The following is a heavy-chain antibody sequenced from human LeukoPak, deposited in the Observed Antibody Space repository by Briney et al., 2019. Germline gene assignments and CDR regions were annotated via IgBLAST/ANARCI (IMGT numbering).Heavy chain of an antibody. CDR3: VKGGEGTYYDFWSGYWLRGYFDY. CDR1: GFTFSSYA. CDR2: ISSNGGST. D-gene: IGHD3-3*01. Sequence: PGGSLRLSCSASGFTFSSYAMHWVRQAPGEGLEYVSAISSNGGSTYYADSVKGRFTISRDNSKNTLYLQMSSLRAEDTAVYYCVKGGEGTYYDFWSGYWLRGYFDYWGQGTLVTVSS. J-gene: IGHJ4*02. V-gene: IGHV3-64D*06.